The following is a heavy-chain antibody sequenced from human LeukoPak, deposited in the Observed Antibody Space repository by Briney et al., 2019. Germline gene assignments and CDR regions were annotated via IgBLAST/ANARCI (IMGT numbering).Heavy chain of an antibody. D-gene: IGHD3-16*01. Sequence: ASVKVSCKXSGYTFTGYYMYWVRQAPRQGLEWMGWINPNSGVTNYAQKFQGRVTMTRDTSISTAYMEVSSLRSDDTAVYFCARGRGSYSFDYWGQGTLVTVSS. CDR3: ARGRGSYSFDY. J-gene: IGHJ4*02. CDR2: INPNSGVT. V-gene: IGHV1-2*02. CDR1: GYTFTGYY.